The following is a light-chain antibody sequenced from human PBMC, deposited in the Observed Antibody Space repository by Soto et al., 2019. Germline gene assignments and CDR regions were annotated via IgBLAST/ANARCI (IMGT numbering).Light chain of an antibody. J-gene: IGKJ1*01. CDR2: AAS. V-gene: IGKV1D-16*01. Sequence: DIQMTQSPSSVSASVGDRVTITCRASQGISSWLAWYQQKPGKAPNLLIYAASSLQSGVPSRFSGSGSGTDFTLTITSLQPDDTATYFCQQYSTYLWTFGQGTKVDI. CDR1: QGISSW. CDR3: QQYSTYLWT.